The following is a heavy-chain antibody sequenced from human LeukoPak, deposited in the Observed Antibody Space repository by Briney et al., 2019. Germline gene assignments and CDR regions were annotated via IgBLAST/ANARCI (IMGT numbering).Heavy chain of an antibody. CDR1: GGSISSSSYY. V-gene: IGHV4-39*01. CDR3: GRHKWGDPAFGGGSTSDYCGQGSLGTGSLGSAAARTFSYG. J-gene: IGHJ6*01. CDR2: IYYSGNT. Sequence: PSETLSLTCTVSGGSISSSSYYWGWIRQPPGKGLEWIGSIYYSGNTYYNPSLKSRVTISVDTSKNQFSLKLSSVTAADTAVYYCGRHKWGDPAFGGGSTSDYCGQGSLGTGSLGSAAARTFSYG. D-gene: IGHD2-21*01.